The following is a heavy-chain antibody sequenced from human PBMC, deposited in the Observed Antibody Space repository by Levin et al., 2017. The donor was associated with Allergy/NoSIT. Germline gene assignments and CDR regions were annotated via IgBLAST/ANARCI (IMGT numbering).Heavy chain of an antibody. CDR1: GYTFTGYY. Sequence: ASVKVSCKASGYTFTGYYMHWVRQAPGQGLECMGWMNANSGGTSYTQKFQGRVTMTRDTSISTAYMELSSLRSDDTAVYFCARALAAAYFDYWGQGTLVTVSS. CDR3: ARALAAAYFDY. J-gene: IGHJ4*02. V-gene: IGHV1-2*02. D-gene: IGHD6-25*01. CDR2: MNANSGGT.